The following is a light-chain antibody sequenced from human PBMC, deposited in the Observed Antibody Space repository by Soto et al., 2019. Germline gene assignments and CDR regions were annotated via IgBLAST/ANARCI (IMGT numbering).Light chain of an antibody. J-gene: IGKJ4*01. CDR1: QSVSSN. CDR3: QQYNYWPPLT. Sequence: EIVMTQSPATLSVSPGERATFSCRASQSVSSNLAWYQQKPGQAPRLLIYGASTRATGIPARFSGSGSGTEFTLTISSLQSEDFAVYYCQQYNYWPPLTFGGGTEVEIK. CDR2: GAS. V-gene: IGKV3-15*01.